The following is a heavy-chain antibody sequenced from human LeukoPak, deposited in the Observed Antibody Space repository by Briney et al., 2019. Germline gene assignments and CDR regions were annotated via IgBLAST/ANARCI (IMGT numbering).Heavy chain of an antibody. CDR1: GGTFSSYA. Sequence: GASVKVSCKASGGTFSSYAISWVRQAPGQGLEWMGRIIPILGIANYAQKFQGRVTITADKSTSTAYMELSSLRSEDTAVYYCARDLLEIAAAGTNWFDPWGQGTLVTVSS. V-gene: IGHV1-69*04. CDR2: IIPILGIA. J-gene: IGHJ5*02. D-gene: IGHD6-13*01. CDR3: ARDLLEIAAAGTNWFDP.